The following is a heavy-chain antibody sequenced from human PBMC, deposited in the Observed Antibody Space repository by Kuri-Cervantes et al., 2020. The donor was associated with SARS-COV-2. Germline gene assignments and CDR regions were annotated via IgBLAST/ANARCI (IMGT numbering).Heavy chain of an antibody. CDR2: IFYDGSKT. J-gene: IGHJ4*02. V-gene: IGHV3-33*01. D-gene: IGHD7-27*01. Sequence: GGSLRLSCAASGFTFSSYAMQWVRQAPGKGLEWVAGIFYDGSKTYYADSVNGRFTISRDNSRNILYLQMNTLRAEDTAVYYCARLNGAYSNYFDYWGQGSLVTVSS. CDR1: GFTFSSYA. CDR3: ARLNGAYSNYFDY.